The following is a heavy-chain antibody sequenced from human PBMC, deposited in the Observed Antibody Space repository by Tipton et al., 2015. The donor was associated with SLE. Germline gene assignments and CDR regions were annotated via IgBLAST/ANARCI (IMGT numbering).Heavy chain of an antibody. Sequence: GLVKPSETLSLTCTVSGGSISNYYWSWIRQPAGKGLEWIGHIYTGGITSYNPSLKSRVTVSLDTSKNQVSLKLNSVTAADTAVYYCARGLFGAAAGIHWGQGTMVTVSS. CDR3: ARGLFGAAAGIH. J-gene: IGHJ3*01. CDR1: GGSISNYY. CDR2: IYTGGIT. V-gene: IGHV4-4*07. D-gene: IGHD6-13*01.